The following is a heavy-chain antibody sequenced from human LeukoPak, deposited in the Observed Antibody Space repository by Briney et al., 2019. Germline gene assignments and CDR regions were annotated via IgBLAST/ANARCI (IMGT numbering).Heavy chain of an antibody. Sequence: PGRSLRLSCAASGFTFDDYALHWVRQAPGKGLEWVSGISWNSGSIGYADSVKGRFTISRDNAKNSLYPQMNSLRAEDTALYYCAKDMSRWSSGWPSFDYWGQGTLVTVSS. CDR1: GFTFDDYA. CDR3: AKDMSRWSSGWPSFDY. D-gene: IGHD6-19*01. V-gene: IGHV3-9*01. J-gene: IGHJ4*02. CDR2: ISWNSGSI.